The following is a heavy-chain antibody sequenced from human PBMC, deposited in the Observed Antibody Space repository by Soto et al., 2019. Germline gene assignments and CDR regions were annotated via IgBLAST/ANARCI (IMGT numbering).Heavy chain of an antibody. CDR1: GGSISSYY. D-gene: IGHD3-16*02. CDR3: ARGRLYDYIWGSYRSNYFDY. Sequence: SETLSLTCTVSGGSISSYYWSWIRQPPGKGLEWIGYIYYSGSTNYNPSLKSRVTISVDTSKNQFSLKLSSVTAADTAVYYCARGRLYDYIWGSYRSNYFDYWGQGTLVTVSS. V-gene: IGHV4-59*01. CDR2: IYYSGST. J-gene: IGHJ4*02.